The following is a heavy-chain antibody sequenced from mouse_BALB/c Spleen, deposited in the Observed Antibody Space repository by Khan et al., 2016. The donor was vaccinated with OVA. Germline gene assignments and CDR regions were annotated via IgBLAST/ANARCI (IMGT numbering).Heavy chain of an antibody. V-gene: IGHV1-77*01. CDR1: GYTFTDYI. CDR2: IYPGSGST. CDR3: ARSGYGSLVY. D-gene: IGHD1-1*01. J-gene: IGHJ2*01. Sequence: QVQLQQPGPELVKPGASVKMSCKASGYTFTDYIINWVKQTTGQGLEWIGQIYPGSGSTYYNEKFKGKATLTADKSSNTANMQFSSLTSEDSAAYFCARSGYGSLVYWGQGTTLTVSS.